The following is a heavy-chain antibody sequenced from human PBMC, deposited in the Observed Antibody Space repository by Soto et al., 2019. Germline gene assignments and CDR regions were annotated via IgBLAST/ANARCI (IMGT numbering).Heavy chain of an antibody. CDR2: ITPSSSTI. J-gene: IGHJ4*02. D-gene: IGHD3-3*01. CDR3: ARDWRITIFGVVGSFDH. Sequence: EVQVLEFGGVLVQPGGSLRLSCAAFGFTFSSYSVNWVCQAPGKGLEWLSYITPSSSTIYYADSVRGRFTISRDNAKNSLYLQTNSLRDEDTAMYYCARDWRITIFGVVGSFDHCGRGTLVTVSS. CDR1: GFTFSSYS. V-gene: IGHV3-48*02.